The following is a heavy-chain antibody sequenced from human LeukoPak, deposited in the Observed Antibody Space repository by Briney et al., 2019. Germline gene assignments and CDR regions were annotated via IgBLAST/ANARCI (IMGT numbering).Heavy chain of an antibody. Sequence: ASVKVSCKASGYTFTGYYIHWVRQAPGHGLEWMGWINPYSGGTNYAQKFQGRVTLTRDTSINTAYMELSRLRSDDTAVYYCARVLRYYDILSKPFDYWGQGTLVTVSS. V-gene: IGHV1-2*02. CDR3: ARVLRYYDILSKPFDY. CDR2: INPYSGGT. J-gene: IGHJ4*02. D-gene: IGHD3-9*01. CDR1: GYTFTGYY.